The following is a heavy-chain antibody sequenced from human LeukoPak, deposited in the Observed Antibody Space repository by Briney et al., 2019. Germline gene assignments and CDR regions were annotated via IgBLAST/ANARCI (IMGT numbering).Heavy chain of an antibody. CDR1: GFTVSNYY. Sequence: GSLRLSCAASGFTVSNYYMSWVRQAPGKGPEWVSVIYSGGSTYYADSVKGRFTISRDQSKNTLYLQMNSLRAGGTAVYYCAMGYSSGWYGGHWGQGTLVTVSS. D-gene: IGHD6-19*01. V-gene: IGHV3-53*01. CDR2: IYSGGST. CDR3: AMGYSSGWYGGH. J-gene: IGHJ4*02.